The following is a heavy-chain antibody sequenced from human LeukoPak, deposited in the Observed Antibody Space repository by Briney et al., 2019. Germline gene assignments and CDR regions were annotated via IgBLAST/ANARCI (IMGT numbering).Heavy chain of an antibody. CDR2: IRSKAYSDAT. CDR3: TSTYYYDSSGYYVFDY. J-gene: IGHJ4*02. Sequence: GGSLRLSCAASGFTFSGSAMHWVRQASGKGLEWVGRIRSKAYSDATEYAASVEGRFTISRDDSKNTAYLQMNSLKTEDTAVYYCTSTYYYDSSGYYVFDYWGQGTLVTVSS. D-gene: IGHD3-22*01. V-gene: IGHV3-73*01. CDR1: GFTFSGSA.